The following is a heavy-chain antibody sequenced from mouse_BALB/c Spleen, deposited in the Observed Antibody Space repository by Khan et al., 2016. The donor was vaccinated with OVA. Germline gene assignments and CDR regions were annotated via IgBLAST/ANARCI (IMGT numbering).Heavy chain of an antibody. CDR3: ARGNYYGYYFDY. D-gene: IGHD1-1*01. J-gene: IGHJ2*01. Sequence: EVELVESGPGLVKPSQSLSLTCTVTGYSITSGCAWNWIRQFPGNKLEWMGYISYSGGTSYNPSLKSRISITRDTSKNQFFLQLNSVTTEDTATYYCARGNYYGYYFDYWGQGTTLTVSS. V-gene: IGHV3-2*02. CDR1: GYSITSGCA. CDR2: ISYSGGT.